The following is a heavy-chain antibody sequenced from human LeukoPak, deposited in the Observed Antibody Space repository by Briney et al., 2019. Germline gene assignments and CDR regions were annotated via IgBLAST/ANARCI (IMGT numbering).Heavy chain of an antibody. J-gene: IGHJ4*02. CDR2: ISYDGSNK. CDR1: GFTFSSYA. D-gene: IGHD3-3*01. CDR3: ARDRSWDFWSGQFDY. V-gene: IGHV3-30*04. Sequence: GGSLRLSCAASGFTFSSYAMSWVRQAPGEGLEWVAVISYDGSNKYYADSVKGRFTISRDNSKNTLYLQMNSLRAEDTAVYYCARDRSWDFWSGQFDYWGQGTLVTVSS.